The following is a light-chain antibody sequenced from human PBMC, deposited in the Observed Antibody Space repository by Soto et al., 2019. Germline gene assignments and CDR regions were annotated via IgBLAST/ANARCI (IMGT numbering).Light chain of an antibody. CDR2: KAS. CDR3: QQYNSYTWT. V-gene: IGKV1-5*03. J-gene: IGKJ1*01. CDR1: QSISDW. Sequence: DIQMTQSPSTLSASVGDRVTITGRASQSISDWLAWYQKKPGKAPKLLIYKASTLESGVPSRFSGSGSGTELNLTISRLQTDDFATYECQQYNSYTWTFGQGTKVDIK.